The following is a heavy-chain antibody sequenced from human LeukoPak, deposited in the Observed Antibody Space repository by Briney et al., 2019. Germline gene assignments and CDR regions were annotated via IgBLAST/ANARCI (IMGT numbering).Heavy chain of an antibody. Sequence: SETLSLTCTVSGGSISSSTYYWGWIRQPPGKGLEWIGSIYYSGSTYYNPSLKSRVTISLDTSKNQFSLKLSSVTAADTAVYYCGYYDSSGYYYEGQYYFDYWGQGTLVTVSS. V-gene: IGHV4-39*07. CDR3: GYYDSSGYYYEGQYYFDY. CDR1: GGSISSSTYY. J-gene: IGHJ4*02. CDR2: IYYSGST. D-gene: IGHD3-22*01.